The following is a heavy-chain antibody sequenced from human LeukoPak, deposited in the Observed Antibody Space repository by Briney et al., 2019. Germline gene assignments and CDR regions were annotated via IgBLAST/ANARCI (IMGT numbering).Heavy chain of an antibody. Sequence: PGESLRLSFSPARLTVINYAFDSVRQPPGRGLEWVSGISDGGTTYYADSVKGRFTISRDNAKNSLYLQMNSLRAEDTAFYYCARDDPYSGYDYDYWGRGVLVTVSS. CDR3: ARDDPYSGYDYDY. V-gene: IGHV3-20*03. J-gene: IGHJ4*02. CDR1: RLTVINYA. CDR2: ISDGGTT. D-gene: IGHD5-12*01.